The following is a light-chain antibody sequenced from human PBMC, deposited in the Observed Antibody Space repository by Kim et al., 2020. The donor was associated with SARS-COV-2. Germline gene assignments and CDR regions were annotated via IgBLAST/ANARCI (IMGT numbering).Light chain of an antibody. J-gene: IGLJ2*01. Sequence: ALGQTVRITCQGDSLRSYYASWYQKKPGQATVLVIYGKNNRPSGIPDRFSGSSSGNTASLTITGAQAEDEADYYCNSRDSSGNHVVFGGGTQLTVL. CDR2: GKN. CDR3: NSRDSSGNHVV. CDR1: SLRSYY. V-gene: IGLV3-19*01.